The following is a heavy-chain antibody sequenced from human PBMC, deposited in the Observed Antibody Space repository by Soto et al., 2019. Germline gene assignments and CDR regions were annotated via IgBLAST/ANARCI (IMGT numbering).Heavy chain of an antibody. J-gene: IGHJ6*02. V-gene: IGHV1-18*01. D-gene: IGHD3-3*01. Sequence: ASVKVSCKASGYTFTSYGISWVRQAPGQGLEWMGWISAYNGNTNYAQKLQGRVTMTTDTSTSTAYMELRSLRSDDTAVYYCARESYDFWCGYYTGREGPQNYYYYGLDVWGQGTTVTVSS. CDR1: GYTFTSYG. CDR2: ISAYNGNT. CDR3: ARESYDFWCGYYTGREGPQNYYYYGLDV.